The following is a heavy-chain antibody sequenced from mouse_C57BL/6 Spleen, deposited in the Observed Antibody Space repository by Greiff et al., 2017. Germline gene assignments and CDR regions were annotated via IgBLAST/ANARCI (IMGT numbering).Heavy chain of an antibody. CDR2: IHPNSGST. D-gene: IGHD4-1*02. V-gene: IGHV1-64*01. J-gene: IGHJ4*01. CDR3: ARTTTGNYAMDY. CDR1: GYTFTSYW. Sequence: VQLQQPGAELVKPGASVKLSCKASGYTFTSYWMHWVKQRPGQGLEWIGMIHPNSGSTNYNEKFKSKATLTVDESSSTAYMQLSSLTSEDSAVYYGARTTTGNYAMDYWGQGTSVTVSS.